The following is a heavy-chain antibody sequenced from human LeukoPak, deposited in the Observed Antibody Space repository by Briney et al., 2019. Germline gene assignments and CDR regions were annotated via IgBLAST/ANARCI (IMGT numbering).Heavy chain of an antibody. CDR1: GGSISSYY. CDR3: ARGERITMVRGLTVSRFDY. J-gene: IGHJ4*02. Sequence: SETLSLTCTVSGGSISSYYWSWIRQPAGKGLEWIGRIYTSGSTNYNPSLKSRVTISVDTSKNQFSLKLSSVTAADTAVYFCARGERITMVRGLTVSRFDYWGQGTLVTVSS. CDR2: IYTSGST. V-gene: IGHV4-4*07. D-gene: IGHD3-10*01.